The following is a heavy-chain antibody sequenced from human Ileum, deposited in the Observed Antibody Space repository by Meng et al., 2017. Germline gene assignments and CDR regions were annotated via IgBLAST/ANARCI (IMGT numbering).Heavy chain of an antibody. CDR1: GGTFSRYG. Sequence: QVQLVRSENEVKKPGSSVKVSCKSSGGTFSRYGISWVRQAPGQGLEWMGGITPMYGTANYGQKFQGRVTITADKSTSTIYMELSSLRSEDTAVYYCARDEPDVLIGYEAYWGQGTLVTVSS. D-gene: IGHD3-9*01. V-gene: IGHV1-69*06. CDR3: ARDEPDVLIGYEAY. CDR2: ITPMYGTA. J-gene: IGHJ4*02.